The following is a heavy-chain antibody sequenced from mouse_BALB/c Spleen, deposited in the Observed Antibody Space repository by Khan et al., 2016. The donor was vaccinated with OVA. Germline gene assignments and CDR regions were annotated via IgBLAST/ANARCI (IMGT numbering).Heavy chain of an antibody. Sequence: QVQLKQSGAELAKPGASVKMSCKASGYTFTNYWIPWVKQRPGQGLEWIGYINTSTGYTEYKQNFKDKFTLSLDKSFSTAYMQMTSLTSEDSAGYYGAKRSQGWDFDYWGQGTSVTVSS. CDR3: AKRSQGWDFDY. CDR1: GYTFTNYW. D-gene: IGHD1-1*02. V-gene: IGHV1-7*01. CDR2: INTSTGYT. J-gene: IGHJ2*02.